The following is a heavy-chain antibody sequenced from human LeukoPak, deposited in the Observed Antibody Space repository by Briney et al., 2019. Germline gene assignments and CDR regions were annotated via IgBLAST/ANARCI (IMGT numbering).Heavy chain of an antibody. V-gene: IGHV4-4*07. CDR2: IYTSGST. Sequence: NTSETLSLTCSVSGGSINSDYWNWIRQPPGKGLEWIGRIYTSGSTNYNPSLKSRVTMSVDTSKNRFSLKLSSVTAADTAVYYCARAPLYSSGWFLDYWGQGTLVTVSS. CDR3: ARAPLYSSGWFLDY. J-gene: IGHJ4*02. D-gene: IGHD6-19*01. CDR1: GGSINSDY.